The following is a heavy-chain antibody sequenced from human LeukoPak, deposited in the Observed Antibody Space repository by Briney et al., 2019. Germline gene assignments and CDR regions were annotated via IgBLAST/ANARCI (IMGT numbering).Heavy chain of an antibody. Sequence: ASVKVSCKASGYTFTNYDINWVRQATGQGLEWMGWMNPNSGNTGYAQKFQGRVIMTRNTSISTAYMELSSLRSEDTAVYYCARVNCSSTSCRSKFLDYWGQGTLVTVSS. CDR1: GYTFTNYD. D-gene: IGHD2-2*01. J-gene: IGHJ4*02. CDR2: MNPNSGNT. CDR3: ARVNCSSTSCRSKFLDY. V-gene: IGHV1-8*01.